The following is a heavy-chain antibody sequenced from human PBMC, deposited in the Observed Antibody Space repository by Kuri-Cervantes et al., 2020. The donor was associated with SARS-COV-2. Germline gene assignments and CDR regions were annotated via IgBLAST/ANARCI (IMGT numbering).Heavy chain of an antibody. V-gene: IGHV3-23*01. CDR3: AKERGYGNEYVDY. J-gene: IGHJ4*02. CDR1: GFMFNDYA. D-gene: IGHD5-18*01. CDR2: ISGSGIST. Sequence: LSLTCAASGFMFNDYAMSWVRQAPGKGLEWVSSISGSGISTDYADSVKGRFTISRDNSKNTLYLQMNSLSADETAVYYCAKERGYGNEYVDYWGQGTLVTVSS.